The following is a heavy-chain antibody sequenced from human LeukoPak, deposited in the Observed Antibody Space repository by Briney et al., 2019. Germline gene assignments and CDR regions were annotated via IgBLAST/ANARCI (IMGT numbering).Heavy chain of an antibody. CDR1: GGSISSYY. D-gene: IGHD4-17*01. Sequence: SETLSLTCTVSGGSISSYYWSWIRQPLGKGPEWIGYIYSNGITNYNPSLKSRVTISVDTSKNQFSLKLSSVTAADTAVYYCARVLSLDYGDFYFDYWGQGTLVTVSS. CDR3: ARVLSLDYGDFYFDY. CDR2: IYSNGIT. V-gene: IGHV4-59*01. J-gene: IGHJ4*02.